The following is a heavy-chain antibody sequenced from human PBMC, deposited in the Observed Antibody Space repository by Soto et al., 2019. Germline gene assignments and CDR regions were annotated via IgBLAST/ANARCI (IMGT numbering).Heavy chain of an antibody. Sequence: TLSLTCTVSGGSISRGGYYWVWIRQRPGKGLEWMGYISYTGATHYSPSLESRATISVDTSKNQLSLRLTSVTAADTAVYHCARNPNDFGDYTAFDVWGQGTMVTVSS. D-gene: IGHD4-17*01. V-gene: IGHV4-31*03. CDR2: ISYTGAT. CDR1: GGSISRGGYY. CDR3: ARNPNDFGDYTAFDV. J-gene: IGHJ3*01.